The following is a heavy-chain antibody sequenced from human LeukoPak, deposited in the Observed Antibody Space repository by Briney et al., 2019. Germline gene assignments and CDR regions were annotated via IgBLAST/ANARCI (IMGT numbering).Heavy chain of an antibody. CDR3: ASKKGGYYVH. CDR1: GFTFSSYA. D-gene: IGHD3-3*01. J-gene: IGHJ4*02. Sequence: PGGSLRLSCAASGFTFSSYAMSWVRQVPGKGLEWVSAISGSGGSTYYADSVKGRFTISRDNSKNTLYLQMNSLRAEDTAVYYCASKKGGYYVHWGQGTLVTVSS. CDR2: ISGSGGST. V-gene: IGHV3-23*01.